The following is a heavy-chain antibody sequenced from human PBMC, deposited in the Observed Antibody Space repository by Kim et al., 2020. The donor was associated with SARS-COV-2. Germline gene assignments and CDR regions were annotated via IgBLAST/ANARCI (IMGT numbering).Heavy chain of an antibody. CDR2: IKSKTDGGTT. V-gene: IGHV3-15*01. CDR3: TTDPYSEDIVVVPDYYYGMDV. J-gene: IGHJ6*02. D-gene: IGHD2-2*01. Sequence: GGSLRLSCAASGFTFSNAWMSWVRQAPGKGLEWVGRIKSKTDGGTTDYAAPVKGRFTISRDDSKNTLYLQMNSLKTEDTAVYYCTTDPYSEDIVVVPDYYYGMDVWGQGTTVTVSS. CDR1: GFTFSNAW.